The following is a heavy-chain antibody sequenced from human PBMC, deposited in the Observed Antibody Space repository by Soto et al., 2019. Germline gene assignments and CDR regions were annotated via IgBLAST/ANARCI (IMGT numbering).Heavy chain of an antibody. CDR2: INHSGTV. CDR3: ARAGAALVRGSIGGFDY. D-gene: IGHD3-10*01. CDR1: GGAFNGYY. Sequence: QVHLQQWGAGLLKPSETLSLTCAVNGGAFNGYYWTWIRQSPGKGLQWIGGINHSGTVDYNPSLKSRVTFSIDTSKKQFSLTLTSVTAADTAVYYCARAGAALVRGSIGGFDYWGQGTLVTVSS. V-gene: IGHV4-34*01. J-gene: IGHJ4*02.